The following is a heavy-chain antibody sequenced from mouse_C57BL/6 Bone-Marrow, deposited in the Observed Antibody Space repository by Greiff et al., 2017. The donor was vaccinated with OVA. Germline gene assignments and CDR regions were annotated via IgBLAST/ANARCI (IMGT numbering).Heavy chain of an antibody. CDR3: ARTFYYYGSSLYYYAMDY. V-gene: IGHV1-81*01. D-gene: IGHD1-1*01. CDR1: GYTFTSYG. Sequence: VKLMESGAELARPGASVKLSCKASGYTFTSYGISWVKQRTGQGLEWIGEIYPRSGNTYYNEKFKGKATLTADKSSSTAYMELRSLTSEDSAVYFCARTFYYYGSSLYYYAMDYWGQGTSVTVSS. CDR2: IYPRSGNT. J-gene: IGHJ4*01.